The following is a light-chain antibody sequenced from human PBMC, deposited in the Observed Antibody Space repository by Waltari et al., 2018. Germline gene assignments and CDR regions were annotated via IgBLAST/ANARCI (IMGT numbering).Light chain of an antibody. CDR1: QSLVHTDGKTY. J-gene: IGKJ3*01. Sequence: IVLTQTPLSLSVTPGQPASLSCKSSQSLVHTDGKTYLYWYLQKAGQPPQLLIHEVSDRFTGVPPRFSGSGSGTDFTLKISRVEAEDVGIYYCMQSIQLPLFTFGPGTKVEIK. CDR2: EVS. CDR3: MQSIQLPLFT. V-gene: IGKV2D-29*01.